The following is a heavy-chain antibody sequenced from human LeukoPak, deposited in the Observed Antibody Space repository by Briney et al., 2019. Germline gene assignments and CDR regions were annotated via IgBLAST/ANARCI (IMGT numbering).Heavy chain of an antibody. D-gene: IGHD3-10*01. Sequence: PGGSLRLSCAASGFTFSSYGMSWVRQAPGKGLEWVSAISGSGGSTYYADSVKGRFTISRDNSKNTLYLQMNSLRAEDTAVYYCANWFGELNTPFSDWGQGTLVTVSS. V-gene: IGHV3-23*01. J-gene: IGHJ4*02. CDR2: ISGSGGST. CDR3: ANWFGELNTPFSD. CDR1: GFTFSSYG.